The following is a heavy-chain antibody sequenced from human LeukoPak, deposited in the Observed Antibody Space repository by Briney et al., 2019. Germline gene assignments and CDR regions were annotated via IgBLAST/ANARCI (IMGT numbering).Heavy chain of an antibody. CDR2: ISSSSSYI. CDR1: GFTFSSYS. D-gene: IGHD1-1*01. J-gene: IGHJ6*03. V-gene: IGHV3-21*01. Sequence: PGGSLRLSCAASGFTFSSYSMNWVRQAPRKGLEWVSSISSSSSYIYYADSVKGRFTISRDNAKNSLYLQMNSLRAEDTAVYYCARTGALNWNYYYYYYMDVWGKGTTVTVSS. CDR3: ARTGALNWNYYYYYYMDV.